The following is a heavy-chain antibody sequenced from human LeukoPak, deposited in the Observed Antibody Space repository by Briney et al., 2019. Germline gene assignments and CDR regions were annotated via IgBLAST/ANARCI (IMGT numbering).Heavy chain of an antibody. CDR3: ARVHLGDYYFDY. CDR1: GGSISTSYY. D-gene: IGHD5-24*01. Sequence: SETLSLTCTVSGGSISTSYYCGWIRQPPGEGLEWIGSIYYSKTYYNPSLKSRITISGDTSKTQFSLNLSSVTAADTAVYYCARVHLGDYYFDYWGQGTLVTVSS. CDR2: IYYSKT. V-gene: IGHV4-39*07. J-gene: IGHJ4*02.